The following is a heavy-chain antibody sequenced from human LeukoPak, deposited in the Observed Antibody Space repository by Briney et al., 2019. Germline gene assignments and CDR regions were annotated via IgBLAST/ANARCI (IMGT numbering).Heavy chain of an antibody. CDR2: INHSGST. CDR1: GGSFSGYY. V-gene: IGHV4-34*01. J-gene: IGHJ3*02. CDR3: ARGGGDIVVVPAAAWYAFDI. Sequence: SETLSLTCAVYGGSFSGYYWSWIRQPPGKGLEWIGEINHSGSTNYNPSLKSRVTISVDTSKNQFSLKMRSVTAADPAVYYCARGGGDIVVVPAAAWYAFDIWGQGTMVTVSS. D-gene: IGHD2-2*01.